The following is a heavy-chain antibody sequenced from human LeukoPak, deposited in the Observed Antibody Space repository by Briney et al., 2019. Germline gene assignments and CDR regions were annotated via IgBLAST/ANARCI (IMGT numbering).Heavy chain of an antibody. CDR3: ARVSIYCSSTSCYEDAFDI. Sequence: SETLSLTCTVSGGSISSYYWSWIRQPPGKGLEWIGYIYYSGSTNYNPSLKSRVTISVDTSKNQSSLKLSSVTAADTAVYYCARVSIYCSSTSCYEDAFDIWGQGTMVTVSS. D-gene: IGHD2-2*01. J-gene: IGHJ3*02. CDR1: GGSISSYY. CDR2: IYYSGST. V-gene: IGHV4-59*01.